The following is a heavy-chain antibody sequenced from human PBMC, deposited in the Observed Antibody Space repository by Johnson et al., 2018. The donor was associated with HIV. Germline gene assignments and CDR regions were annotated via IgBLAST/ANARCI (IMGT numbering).Heavy chain of an antibody. V-gene: IGHV3-30*18. Sequence: VQLVESGGGVVQPGRSLRLSCTASGFTFSANAMHWVRQAPGKGLEWVAGVTYDGSNKYYADSVKGRFTISRDNSKTTLDLQMNSLRPEDTAVYYCAKEQGGFHIWGQGTPVSVSS. J-gene: IGHJ3*02. CDR1: GFTFSANA. CDR2: VTYDGSNK. D-gene: IGHD2-15*01. CDR3: AKEQGGFHI.